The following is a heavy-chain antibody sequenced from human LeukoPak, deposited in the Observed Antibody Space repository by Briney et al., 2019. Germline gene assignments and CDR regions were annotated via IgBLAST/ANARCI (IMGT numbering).Heavy chain of an antibody. J-gene: IGHJ5*02. CDR2: IIPIFGTA. V-gene: IGHV1-69*01. CDR3: AREGSSTSHNWFDP. CDR1: GGTFSSYA. Sequence: EASVKVSCKASGGTFSSYAISWVRQAPGQGLEWMGGIIPIFGTANYAQKFQGRVTITAGESTSTAYMELSGLRSEDTAVYYYAREGSSTSHNWFDPWGQGTLVTVSS. D-gene: IGHD2-2*01.